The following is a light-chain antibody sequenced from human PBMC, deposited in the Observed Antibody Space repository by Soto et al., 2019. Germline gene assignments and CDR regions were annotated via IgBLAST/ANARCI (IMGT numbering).Light chain of an antibody. CDR3: QQYDSARLT. CDR2: GTS. CDR1: QSVSSSY. J-gene: IGKJ4*01. V-gene: IGKV3-20*01. Sequence: EIVLTQSPGTLSLSPGERATLSCRASQSVSSSYLACYQQKPGQAPRLLIYGTSSRASGTPNRFSGSGSGPEFAPTISRLEPEDFAVDYCQQYDSARLTFGGGTKVEIK.